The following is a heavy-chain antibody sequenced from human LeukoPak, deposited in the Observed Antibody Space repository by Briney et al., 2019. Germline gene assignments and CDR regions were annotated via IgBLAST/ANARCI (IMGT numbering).Heavy chain of an antibody. CDR2: ISSSGSST. D-gene: IGHD6-19*01. Sequence: PGGSLRLSCAASGFTFSSYEMNWVRQAPGKGLEWVSYISSSGSSTYYADSVKGRFTISRDNAKNSLYLQMNSLRADDTAVYYSARDSQWLPDYWGQGTLVTVSS. J-gene: IGHJ4*02. CDR1: GFTFSSYE. V-gene: IGHV3-48*03. CDR3: ARDSQWLPDY.